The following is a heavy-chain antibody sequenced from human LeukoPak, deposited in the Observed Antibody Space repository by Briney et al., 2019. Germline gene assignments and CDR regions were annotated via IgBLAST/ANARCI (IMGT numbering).Heavy chain of an antibody. J-gene: IGHJ4*02. D-gene: IGHD2-21*01. CDR2: ISYDGSNK. CDR3: AKVIGPFGY. V-gene: IGHV3-30*18. CDR1: GFTFSSYG. Sequence: GGSLRLSCAASGFTFSSYGMHWVRQAPGKGLEWVAVISYDGSNKYYADSVKGRFTISRDNSKNTLYLQMNSLRAEDTAVYYCAKVIGPFGYWGQGTLVTVSS.